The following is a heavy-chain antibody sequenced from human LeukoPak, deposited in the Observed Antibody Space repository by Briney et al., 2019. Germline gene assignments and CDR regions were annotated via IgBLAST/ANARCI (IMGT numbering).Heavy chain of an antibody. Sequence: GASVKLSCKASGATFSSYAISWVRQVPGQGLEWMGGIIPIFGTANYAQKFPGRVTITAAESTTTAYMELSSLRSEDTGVYYCQYGSGSSRLDYWGQGTLVTVSS. J-gene: IGHJ4*02. CDR1: GATFSSYA. D-gene: IGHD3-10*01. CDR3: QYGSGSSRLDY. V-gene: IGHV1-69*13. CDR2: IIPIFGTA.